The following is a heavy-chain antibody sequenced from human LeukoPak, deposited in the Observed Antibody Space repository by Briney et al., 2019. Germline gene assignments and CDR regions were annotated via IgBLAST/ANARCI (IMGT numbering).Heavy chain of an antibody. J-gene: IGHJ4*02. CDR3: AKEDTAMVTGSWGY. V-gene: IGHV3-74*01. CDR1: GNYW. D-gene: IGHD5-18*01. Sequence: PGGSLRLSCAASGNYWMHWVRQVPGKGLVWVSHINSDGSWTSYADSVKGRFTISRDNSKNTLYLQMNSLRAEDTAVYYCAKEDTAMVTGSWGYWGQGTLVTVSS. CDR2: INSDGSWT.